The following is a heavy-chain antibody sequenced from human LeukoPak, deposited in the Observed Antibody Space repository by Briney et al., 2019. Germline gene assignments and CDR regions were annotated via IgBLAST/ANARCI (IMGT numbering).Heavy chain of an antibody. CDR3: ARHGYYGSGSYRRYYFDF. V-gene: IGHV5-51*01. CDR2: IYPGDSDT. Sequence: GESLKISCEGSGYSFTIYWIGWVRQMPGKGLEWMGIIYPGDSDTRYSPSFQGQVTISADKSISTAYLQWSSLKASDTAMYYCARHGYYGSGSYRRYYFDFWGQGTLVTVSS. J-gene: IGHJ4*02. CDR1: GYSFTIYW. D-gene: IGHD3-10*01.